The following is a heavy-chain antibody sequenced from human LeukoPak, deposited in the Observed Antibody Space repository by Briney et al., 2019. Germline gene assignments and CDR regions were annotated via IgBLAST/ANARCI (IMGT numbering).Heavy chain of an antibody. V-gene: IGHV1-46*01. CDR1: GGTFSSYA. J-gene: IGHJ4*02. CDR3: ARGDYVWGSYRPQFDY. CDR2: INPSGGST. Sequence: ASVKVSCKASGGTFSSYAISWVRQAPGQGLEWMGIINPSGGSTSYAQKFQGRVTMTRDTSTSTVYMELSSLRSEDTAVYYCARGDYVWGSYRPQFDYWGQGNLITVSS. D-gene: IGHD3-16*02.